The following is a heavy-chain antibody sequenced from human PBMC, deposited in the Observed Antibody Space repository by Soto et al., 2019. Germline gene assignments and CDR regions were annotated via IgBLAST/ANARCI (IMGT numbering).Heavy chain of an antibody. J-gene: IGHJ6*02. CDR2: LGGSGGGT. Sequence: GGSLRLSCAASGFTFANYAISWVRQAPGKGLEWVSGLGGSGGGTYYADSVKGRFTISRDNDKKSLYLQMDSLRVEDTAVYYCVGALTYEVPYYYYGMDVRGQGTTVTVSS. CDR3: VGALTYEVPYYYYGMDV. D-gene: IGHD3-16*01. V-gene: IGHV3-23*01. CDR1: GFTFANYA.